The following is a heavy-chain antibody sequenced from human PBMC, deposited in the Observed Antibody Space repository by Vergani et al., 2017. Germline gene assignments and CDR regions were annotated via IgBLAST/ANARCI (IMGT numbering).Heavy chain of an antibody. D-gene: IGHD4-23*01. CDR1: GFTFSNYG. CDR2: IRYDGSNK. CDR3: AKAYGGKGNPMPNDY. V-gene: IGHV3-30*02. J-gene: IGHJ4*02. Sequence: QVQLVESGGGVVQPGGSLRLSCGASGFTFSNYGMHWVRQAPGKGLEWVTFIRYDGSNKYYADSVKGRFTISRDNSKNTLYLQMNSLRAEDTAVYYCAKAYGGKGNPMPNDYWGQGTLVTVSS.